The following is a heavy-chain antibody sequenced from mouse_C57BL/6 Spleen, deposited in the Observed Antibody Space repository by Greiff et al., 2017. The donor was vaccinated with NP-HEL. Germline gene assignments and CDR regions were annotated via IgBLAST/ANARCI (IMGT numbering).Heavy chain of an antibody. CDR2: IHPSDSDT. V-gene: IGHV1-74*01. J-gene: IGHJ4*01. CDR3: AITDDGYYGTVLYYYARDY. CDR1: GYTFTSYW. Sequence: QVQLQQPGAELVKPGASVKVSCKASGYTFTSYWMHWVKQRPGQGLEWIGRIHPSDSDTNYNQKFKGKATLTVDKSSSTAYMQLSSLTSEDSAVYYCAITDDGYYGTVLYYYARDYWGKGTTVTVSS. D-gene: IGHD2-3*01.